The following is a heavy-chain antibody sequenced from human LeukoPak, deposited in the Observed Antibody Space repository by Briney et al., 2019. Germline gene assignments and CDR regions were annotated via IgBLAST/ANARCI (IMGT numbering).Heavy chain of an antibody. Sequence: ASVTVSCKPSGYTFSTYGVTWVRQAPGQGFQWMGWISGHTGNTKYAENFQGRISLTTDTSATTAYMELRSLTSDDTAVYYCARDLSSGGWTLEFDYWGQGSLVTVAS. CDR1: GYTFSTYG. CDR2: ISGHTGNT. V-gene: IGHV1-18*01. D-gene: IGHD1-1*01. J-gene: IGHJ4*02. CDR3: ARDLSSGGWTLEFDY.